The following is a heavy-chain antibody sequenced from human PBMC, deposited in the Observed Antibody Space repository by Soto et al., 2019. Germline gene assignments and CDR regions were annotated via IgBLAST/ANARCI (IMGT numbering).Heavy chain of an antibody. J-gene: IGHJ4*02. CDR1: GGSISRGYYY. CDR3: ARRPAAGPVDY. CDR2: IYYNGTT. D-gene: IGHD6-13*01. Sequence: QVQLQESGPGLVKSSQTLSLTCTVSGGSISRGYYYWSWIRQHPGKGLEWIAYIYYNGTTSYNPSLTSRVTVSRDTSKNQFSLDLTSGTAADTAVYYCARRPAAGPVDYWGQGTLVTVSP. V-gene: IGHV4-31*03.